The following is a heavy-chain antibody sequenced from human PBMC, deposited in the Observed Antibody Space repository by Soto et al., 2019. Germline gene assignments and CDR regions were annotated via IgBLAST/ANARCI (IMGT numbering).Heavy chain of an antibody. J-gene: IGHJ6*02. V-gene: IGHV1-18*01. CDR1: GYTFSRYG. CDR3: AKNGQPPYYYYGMDV. CDR2: VSGYNGDT. Sequence: QGQLVQSGPEVKKPGASVKVSCMASGYTFSRYGISWVRQAPGQGLEWMGWVSGYNGDTKYAQKVQGRVTMTIDTSTYTADMELRSLTSDDTANYYCAKNGQPPYYYYGMDVWGQGTTVTVSS. D-gene: IGHD2-8*01.